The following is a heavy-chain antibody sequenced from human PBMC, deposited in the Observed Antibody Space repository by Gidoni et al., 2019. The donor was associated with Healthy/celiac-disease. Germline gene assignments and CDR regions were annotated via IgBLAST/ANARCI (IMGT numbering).Heavy chain of an antibody. CDR1: GFTFDEYA. J-gene: IGHJ6*02. CDR3: AKGPHQNYGMDV. V-gene: IGHV3-9*01. CDR2: SSWNSGSI. Sequence: EVPLVESGGGLVQPGRSLRLSCDASGFTFDEYAMHWVRQTPGKGLELVAVSSWNSGSIGYADSEKGRFTISRDNAKNSLYLQMNSLRAEDTALYYCAKGPHQNYGMDVWGQGTTVTVSS.